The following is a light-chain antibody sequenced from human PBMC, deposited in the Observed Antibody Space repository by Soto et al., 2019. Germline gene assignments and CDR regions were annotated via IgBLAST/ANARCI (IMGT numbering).Light chain of an antibody. Sequence: DIQMTQSPSSVSASIGDRVTITCRASQIIGSWLAWYQQKPGKAPTLLIYAASSLQSGVPSRFSGSGSGTDFTLTITSLQAEDSATYYFQQANSFPFTFGPGTKVDIK. CDR1: QIIGSW. CDR2: AAS. V-gene: IGKV1-12*02. CDR3: QQANSFPFT. J-gene: IGKJ3*01.